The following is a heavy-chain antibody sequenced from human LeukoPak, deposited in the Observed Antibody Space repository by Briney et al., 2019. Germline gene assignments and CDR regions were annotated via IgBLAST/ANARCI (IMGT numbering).Heavy chain of an antibody. Sequence: ASVKVCCKASGYTFTSYGISWVRQAPGQGLEWVGWISAYNAYTNYTQKLQGRVTMTTDTSTSTAYLELRRLRSDDTAVYYCARRNGYENWRGPLYYYYYMDVWGKGTTVTVSS. J-gene: IGHJ6*03. CDR2: ISAYNAYT. V-gene: IGHV1-18*01. CDR3: ARRNGYENWRGPLYYYYYMDV. CDR1: GYTFTSYG. D-gene: IGHD5-12*01.